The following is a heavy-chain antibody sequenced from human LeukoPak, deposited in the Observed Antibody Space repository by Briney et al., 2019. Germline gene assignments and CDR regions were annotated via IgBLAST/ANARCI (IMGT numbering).Heavy chain of an antibody. J-gene: IGHJ3*02. CDR3: AKGRDGYNPDAFDI. CDR1: EFTLRSYA. V-gene: IGHV3-23*01. CDR2: ISGSGGST. Sequence: GGSLSLSYAASEFTLRSYAMSWVRQAPGKGLEWVSGISGSGGSTYYADSVKGRFIISRDISKNTLYLQMNSLRAEDTAVYYCAKGRDGYNPDAFDIWGQGTMVTVSS. D-gene: IGHD5-24*01.